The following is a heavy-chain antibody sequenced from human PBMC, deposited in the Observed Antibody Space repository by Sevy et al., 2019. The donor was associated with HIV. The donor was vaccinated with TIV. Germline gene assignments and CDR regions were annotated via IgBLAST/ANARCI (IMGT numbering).Heavy chain of an antibody. CDR3: ARVTGSSSPNYYYYYMDV. V-gene: IGHV3-74*01. CDR1: GFTFSSYW. CDR2: INSEGSST. D-gene: IGHD6-13*01. J-gene: IGHJ6*03. Sequence: GGSLRLSCAASGFTFSSYWMHWVRQAPGKGLVWVSRINSEGSSTSYADSVKGRFTISRDNAKNTLYLQMNSLRAEDTAVYYCARVTGSSSPNYYYYYMDVWGKGTTVTVSS.